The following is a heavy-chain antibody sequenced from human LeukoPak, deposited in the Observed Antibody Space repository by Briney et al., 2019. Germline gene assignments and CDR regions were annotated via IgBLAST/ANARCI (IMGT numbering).Heavy chain of an antibody. V-gene: IGHV4-61*02. D-gene: IGHD2-8*02. J-gene: IGHJ5*02. Sequence: PSQTLSLTCAVSGASITTDTYFWTWIRQPAGKGLEWIGRIYTSGGTNYNPSLKSRVTISVDASKNQFSLRLRSVTAADTAVYYCARALCIGGVCEWFDPWGQGTLATVSS. CDR1: GASITTDTYF. CDR3: ARALCIGGVCEWFDP. CDR2: IYTSGGT.